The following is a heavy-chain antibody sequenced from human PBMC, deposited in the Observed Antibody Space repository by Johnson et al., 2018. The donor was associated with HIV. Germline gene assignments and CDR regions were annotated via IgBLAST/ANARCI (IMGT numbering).Heavy chain of an antibody. V-gene: IGHV3-74*01. D-gene: IGHD3-10*01. Sequence: VQLVESGGGLVKPGGSLRLSCAASGFSFSTYWMHWVRQAPGKGLVWVSRINSDGSNTTYADSVKGRLTISRDNAKKTLYLQMHNLRAEDTAVYYWARERDPERGAQKSVVYAFDIWGQGTMVTVSS. CDR1: GFSFSTYW. CDR3: ARERDPERGAQKSVVYAFDI. CDR2: INSDGSNT. J-gene: IGHJ3*02.